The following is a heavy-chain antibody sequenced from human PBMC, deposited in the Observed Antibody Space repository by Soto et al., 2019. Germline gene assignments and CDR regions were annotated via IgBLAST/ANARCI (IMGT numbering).Heavy chain of an antibody. Sequence: QVQLQESGPGLVKPSQTLSLTCTVSGGSMNSGGYCWNWIRQHPGEGLAWIGCISYGGTTSYNPSLKSRLPRSVDTSKNQFSLMLSSVTAAATAVYYCSRGILVWGQGTLITVSS. CDR3: SRGILV. CDR1: GGSMNSGGYC. V-gene: IGHV4-31*03. D-gene: IGHD2-15*01. J-gene: IGHJ4*02. CDR2: ISYGGTT.